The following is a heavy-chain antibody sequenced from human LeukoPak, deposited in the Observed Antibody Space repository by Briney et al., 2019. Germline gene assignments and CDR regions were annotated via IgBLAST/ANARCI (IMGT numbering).Heavy chain of an antibody. CDR1: GFTFSSYS. CDR2: ISSSSSYI. Sequence: GGSLRLSCAASGFTFSSYSMNWVRQAPGKGLEWVSSISSSSSYIYYADSVKGRFTISRDNAKNSLYLQMNSLRAEDTAVYYCARDGTIAGTTGADYWGQGTLVTVSS. V-gene: IGHV3-21*01. D-gene: IGHD1-7*01. CDR3: ARDGTIAGTTGADY. J-gene: IGHJ4*02.